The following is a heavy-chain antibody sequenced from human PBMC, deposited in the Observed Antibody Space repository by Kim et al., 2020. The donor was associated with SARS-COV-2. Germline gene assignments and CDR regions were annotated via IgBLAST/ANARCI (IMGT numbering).Heavy chain of an antibody. J-gene: IGHJ4*02. CDR2: IWYDGSKK. CDR3: ARLYGTTIDY. V-gene: IGHV3-33*01. CDR1: GFSFSGHC. Sequence: GGSLRRSCAASGFSFSGHCMHWLRQAPGKGLEWVALIWYDGSKKYYRDSVKGRSTISRENYRNTLYLQMNSLGAEDTAVYYCARLYGTTIDYWGQGTLVTVSS. D-gene: IGHD4-17*01.